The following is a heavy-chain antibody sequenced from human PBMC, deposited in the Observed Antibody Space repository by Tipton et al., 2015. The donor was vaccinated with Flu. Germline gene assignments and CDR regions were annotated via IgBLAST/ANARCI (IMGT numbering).Heavy chain of an antibody. Sequence: TLSLTCTVSGGSISSYYWSWIRQPPGKGLEWIGYIYYSGSTNYNPSLKSRVAISVDTSKNQFSLKLSSVTAADTAVYYCARGDYYDSSGYYHDAFDIWGQGTMVTVSS. J-gene: IGHJ3*02. CDR1: GGSISSYY. V-gene: IGHV4-59*12. CDR2: IYYSGST. D-gene: IGHD3-22*01. CDR3: ARGDYYDSSGYYHDAFDI.